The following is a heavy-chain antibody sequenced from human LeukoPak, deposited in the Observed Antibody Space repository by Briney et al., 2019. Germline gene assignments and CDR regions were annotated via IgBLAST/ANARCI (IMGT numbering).Heavy chain of an antibody. CDR2: IYTSGST. J-gene: IGHJ4*02. CDR3: ARGVGWADY. V-gene: IGHV4-61*02. Sequence: SETLSLTCTVSGGSISSGSYYWSWIRQPAGKGLEWIGRIYTSGSTNYNPSLKSRVTISVDTSKNQFSLKLSSVTAADTAVYYCARGVGWADYWGQGTLVTVSS. D-gene: IGHD2-8*01. CDR1: GGSISSGSYY.